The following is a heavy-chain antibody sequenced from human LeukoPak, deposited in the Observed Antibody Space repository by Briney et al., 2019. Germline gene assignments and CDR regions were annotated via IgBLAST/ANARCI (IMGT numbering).Heavy chain of an antibody. Sequence: GSLRLSCAASGLTFSSYSMNWVRQAPGKGLEWVSSISSSSSYIYYADSVKGRFTISRDNAKNSLYLQMNSLRAEDTAVYYCARDLGGNIYDSSGYSPGPFDYWGQGTLVTVSS. V-gene: IGHV3-21*01. CDR2: ISSSSSYI. CDR1: GLTFSSYS. J-gene: IGHJ4*02. CDR3: ARDLGGNIYDSSGYSPGPFDY. D-gene: IGHD3-22*01.